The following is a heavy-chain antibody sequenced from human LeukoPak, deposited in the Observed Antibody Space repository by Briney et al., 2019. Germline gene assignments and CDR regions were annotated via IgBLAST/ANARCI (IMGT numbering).Heavy chain of an antibody. CDR3: ARVATTTNPPQRPFDY. V-gene: IGHV4-38-2*01. CDR2: IYHSEST. Sequence: PSETLSLTCAVSGYSINSGYCWGWIRQPPGKGLEWIGSIYHSESTYYNPSLKSRVTISVDTSKNQFSLKLSSVTAADTAVYYCARVATTTNPPQRPFDYWGQGTLVTVSS. CDR1: GYSINSGYC. J-gene: IGHJ4*02. D-gene: IGHD5-12*01.